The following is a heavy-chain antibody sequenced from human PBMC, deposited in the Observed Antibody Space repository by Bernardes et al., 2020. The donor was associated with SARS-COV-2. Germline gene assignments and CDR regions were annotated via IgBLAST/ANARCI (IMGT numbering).Heavy chain of an antibody. CDR3: ARDPVLSITGTPNWYFDL. Sequence: ASVKVSCKASGYTFSSYGISWVRQAPGQGLEWMGWISAYNGNTNYVQNLQGRVTMTTDTSTSTAYMELTSLRSDDTAVYYCARDPVLSITGTPNWYFDLWGRGTLVTVSS. CDR2: ISAYNGNT. CDR1: GYTFSSYG. D-gene: IGHD1-7*01. J-gene: IGHJ2*01. V-gene: IGHV1-18*01.